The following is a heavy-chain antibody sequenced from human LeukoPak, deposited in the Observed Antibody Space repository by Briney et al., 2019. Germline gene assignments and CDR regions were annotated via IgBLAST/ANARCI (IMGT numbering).Heavy chain of an antibody. CDR1: GFTFSTYT. CDR3: AIEGTSGWYYDY. D-gene: IGHD6-19*01. CDR2: ISSGSSYI. J-gene: IGHJ4*02. Sequence: GGSLRLSCAASGFTFSTYTMTWVRQAPGKGLEWVSSISSGSSYIYYADSVKGRFTISRDNTKNSLYLQMNSLRAEDTAVYYCAIEGTSGWYYDYWGQGTLVTVSS. V-gene: IGHV3-21*01.